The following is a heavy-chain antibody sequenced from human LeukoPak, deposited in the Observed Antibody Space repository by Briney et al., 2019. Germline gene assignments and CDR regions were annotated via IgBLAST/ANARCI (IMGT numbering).Heavy chain of an antibody. CDR2: ISSSSSTI. J-gene: IGHJ6*03. CDR3: ARDGSGSSYYYYYYYMDV. V-gene: IGHV3-48*01. D-gene: IGHD3-10*01. Sequence: GGSLRLSCAASGFTFSSYGMTWVRQAPGKGLEWVSYISSSSSTIYYADSVKGRFTISRDNAKNSLYLQLNSLRAEDTAVYYCARDGSGSSYYYYYYYMDVWGKGTTVTVSS. CDR1: GFTFSSYG.